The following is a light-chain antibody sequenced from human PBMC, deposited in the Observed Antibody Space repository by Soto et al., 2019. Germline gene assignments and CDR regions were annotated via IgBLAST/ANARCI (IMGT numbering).Light chain of an antibody. CDR3: SSYTSSSTPYV. CDR2: EVS. J-gene: IGLJ1*01. V-gene: IGLV2-14*01. CDR1: SSDVGGYNY. Sequence: QSALTQPASVSGSPGQSITLSCTGTSSDVGGYNYVSWYQQHPGKAHKLMIYEVSNRPSGVSNRFSGSKSGNTASLTISGLQAEDEADYYCSSYTSSSTPYVFGTGTKLTVL.